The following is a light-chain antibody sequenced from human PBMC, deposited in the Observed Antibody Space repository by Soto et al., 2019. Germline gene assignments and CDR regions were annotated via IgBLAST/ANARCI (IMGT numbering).Light chain of an antibody. V-gene: IGKV3-20*01. CDR1: QSVSSSY. J-gene: IGKJ4*01. Sequence: EIVLTQSPGTLSLSPGERATLSCRASQSVSSSYLAWYQQKPGQAPRLLIYGASSRATGIPDRFSGSGSGTDFTLTISRLEPEDFAAYYCQQYGSSLFLTFGGGTKVEIK. CDR3: QQYGSSLFLT. CDR2: GAS.